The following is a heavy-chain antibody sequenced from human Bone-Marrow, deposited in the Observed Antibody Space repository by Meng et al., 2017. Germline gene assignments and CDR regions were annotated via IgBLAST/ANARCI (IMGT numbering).Heavy chain of an antibody. J-gene: IGHJ3*02. CDR1: GFTFSRHA. CDR3: AKETNAFDI. CDR2: IGGSGGGI. D-gene: IGHD4-11*01. Sequence: GESLKISCAASGFTFSRHAMNWVRQAPGKGLEWVSVIGGSGGGIHYADSVKGRFTISRDNSQNTLYLQMNSLRGEDTAVYYCAKETNAFDIWGQGRMVTVSS. V-gene: IGHV3-23*01.